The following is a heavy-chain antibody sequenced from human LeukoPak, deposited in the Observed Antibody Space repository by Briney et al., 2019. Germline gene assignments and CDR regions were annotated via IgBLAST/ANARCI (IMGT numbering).Heavy chain of an antibody. J-gene: IGHJ2*01. CDR1: GVSINY. Sequence: SGTLSLTCTVSGVSINYGGWIRQPPGKGLEWSGSIYYSWTTYYNPFCKSRVTLFVETSKNQSSLKSRYVTAADKAVYYCARVEDMGDYRYWYFEVCGRGTLVAASS. V-gene: IGHV4-39*01. CDR3: ARVEDMGDYRYWYFEV. D-gene: IGHD3-16*01. CDR2: IYYSWTT.